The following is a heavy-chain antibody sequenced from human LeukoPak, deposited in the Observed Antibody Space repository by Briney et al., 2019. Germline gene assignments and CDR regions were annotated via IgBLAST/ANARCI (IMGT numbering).Heavy chain of an antibody. CDR2: ISSSGNTK. J-gene: IGHJ6*04. CDR3: VLGGLYVVVTVEKYYYGMDV. D-gene: IGHD2-21*02. CDR1: EFTFSNYE. V-gene: IGHV3-48*03. Sequence: GGSLRLSCAASEFTFSNYEMKWVRQAPGKGLEWVAYISSSGNTKYYADSVRGRFTISRDNAKNSLYLQMNSLRAEDTAVYYCVLGGLYVVVTVEKYYYGMDVRGKGTTVTVSS.